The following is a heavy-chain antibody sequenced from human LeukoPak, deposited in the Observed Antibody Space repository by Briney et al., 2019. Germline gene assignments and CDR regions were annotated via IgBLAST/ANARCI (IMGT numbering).Heavy chain of an antibody. CDR1: GGSISSYY. V-gene: IGHV4-4*07. CDR2: IYTSGST. CDR3: ASSFLRYCSGGSCYWAFDY. D-gene: IGHD2-15*01. Sequence: AETLSLTCTVSGGSISSYYWSWIRQPAGKGLEWIGRIYTSGSTNYNPSLKSRVTMSVDTSKNQFSLKLSSVTAADTAVYYCASSFLRYCSGGSCYWAFDYWGQGTLVTVSS. J-gene: IGHJ4*02.